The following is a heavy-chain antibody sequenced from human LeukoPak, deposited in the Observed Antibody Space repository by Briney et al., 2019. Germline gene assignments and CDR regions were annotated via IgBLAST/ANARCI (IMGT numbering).Heavy chain of an antibody. V-gene: IGHV4-59*12. J-gene: IGHJ4*02. Sequence: SETLSLTCTVSGVSISGNYWSWIRQPPGKGLEWIGYIFYTGSTNYNPSLQSRVTILVDTSKNQFSLKLSSVTAADTAVYYCARGRPGVLRYFDGGDYWGQGTLVTVSS. CDR2: IFYTGST. CDR3: ARGRPGVLRYFDGGDY. D-gene: IGHD3-9*01. CDR1: GVSISGNY.